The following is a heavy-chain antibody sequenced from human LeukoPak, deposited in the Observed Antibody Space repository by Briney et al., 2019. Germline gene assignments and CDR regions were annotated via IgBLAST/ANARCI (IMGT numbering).Heavy chain of an antibody. J-gene: IGHJ5*02. D-gene: IGHD2-15*01. Sequence: SETLSVTCNVSGGSISDTSYYWGWIRQPPGKGLEWIGSIYHTGTTYYSPSLKSRVTISVHTSKNQFSLKLSSVTAADTAVYYCARQECSGGSCYSRAIWFDPWGQGTLVTVSS. V-gene: IGHV4-39*01. CDR2: IYHTGTT. CDR1: GGSISDTSYY. CDR3: ARQECSGGSCYSRAIWFDP.